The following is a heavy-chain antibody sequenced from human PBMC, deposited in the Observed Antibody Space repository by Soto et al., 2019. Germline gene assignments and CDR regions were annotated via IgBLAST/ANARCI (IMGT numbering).Heavy chain of an antibody. CDR1: GFTFDDFA. J-gene: IGHJ2*01. CDR3: AKDRRAMNWYFDL. CDR2: INWNSRSI. V-gene: IGHV3-9*01. Sequence: EVQLVESGGGLGQPGTSLRLSCAASGFTFDDFAMHWVRQAPGKGLEWVAGINWNSRSIDYADSVKGRFIISRDNAKKSIYLQLNNLRTEDTAFYYCAKDRRAMNWYFDLWGRGTRVVVSS.